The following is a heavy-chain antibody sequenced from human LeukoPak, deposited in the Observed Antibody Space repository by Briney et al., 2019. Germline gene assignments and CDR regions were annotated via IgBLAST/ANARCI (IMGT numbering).Heavy chain of an antibody. V-gene: IGHV3-7*01. CDR1: GFTLSPYW. CDR3: ATDNYGWGSHDS. D-gene: IGHD3-10*01. CDR2: IKQDGSAQ. J-gene: IGHJ5*01. Sequence: PGGSLRLSCAASGFTLSPYWMTWVRQAPGKGLEWVANIKQDGSAQHYVDSVKGRFTISRDNAKNSLYLQMNSLRVKDTAVYYCATDNYGWGSHDSWGQGTLVTVSS.